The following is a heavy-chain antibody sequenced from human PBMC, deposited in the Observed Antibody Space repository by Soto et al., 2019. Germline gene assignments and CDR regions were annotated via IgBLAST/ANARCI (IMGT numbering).Heavy chain of an antibody. D-gene: IGHD4-4*01. V-gene: IGHV4-31*03. J-gene: IGHJ4*02. CDR3: ARDSVTTYYFDY. CDR1: GGSISSGGYY. CDR2: IYHSGST. Sequence: PSETLSLTCTVSGGSISSGGYYWSWIRQHPGKGLEWIGNIYHSGSTYYNPSLKSRVTISVDTSKNQFSLKLSSVTAADTAVYYCARDSVTTYYFDYWGQGTLVTVSS.